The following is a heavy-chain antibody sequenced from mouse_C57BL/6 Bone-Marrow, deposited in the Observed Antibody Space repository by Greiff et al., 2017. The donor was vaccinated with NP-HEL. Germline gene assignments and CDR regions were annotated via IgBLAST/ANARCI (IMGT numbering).Heavy chain of an antibody. CDR1: GYTFTSYG. J-gene: IGHJ3*01. CDR2: IYPRSGNT. V-gene: IGHV1-81*01. CDR3: AREGNGGWFAY. Sequence: VKVVESGAELARPGASVKLSCKASGYTFTSYGISWVKQRTGQGLEWIGEIYPRSGNTYYNEKFKGKATLTADKSSSTAYMELRSLTSEDSAVYVCAREGNGGWFAYWGQGTLVTVSA.